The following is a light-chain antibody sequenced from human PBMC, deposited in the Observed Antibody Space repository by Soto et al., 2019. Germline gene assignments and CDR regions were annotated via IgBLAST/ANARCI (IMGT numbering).Light chain of an antibody. CDR3: QWSGGSVS. CDR2: GAS. CDR1: QSVSSN. J-gene: IGKJ4*01. Sequence: EIVMTQSPATLSVSPGERATLSCRASQSVSSNLAWYQQKPGQAPRLLIYGASTRATGIPARFSGSGSGTEFTLTISSLQSEDFATYYCQWSGGSVSFGGGTKVDIK. V-gene: IGKV3-15*01.